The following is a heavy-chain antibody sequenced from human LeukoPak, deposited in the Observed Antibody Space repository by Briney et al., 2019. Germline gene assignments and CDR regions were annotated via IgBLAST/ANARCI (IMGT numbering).Heavy chain of an antibody. CDR2: IYSAGGT. CDR1: GFTVSSNY. J-gene: IGHJ6*02. D-gene: IGHD3-3*01. CDR3: ARFLGLITISGVAPYVMDV. Sequence: GESLRLSCAASGFTVSSNYMTWVRQAPGKGLEWVSLIYSAGGTYYTDSVKGRFTISRHSSKTRLSLLRNRLRGEDTAVYYCARFLGLITISGVAPYVMDVWGQGTTVTVSS. V-gene: IGHV3-53*04.